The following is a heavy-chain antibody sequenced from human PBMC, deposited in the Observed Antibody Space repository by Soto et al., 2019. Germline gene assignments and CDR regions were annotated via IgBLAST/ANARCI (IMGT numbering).Heavy chain of an antibody. CDR2: IYTSGST. D-gene: IGHD5-12*01. CDR1: GGSISSYY. CDR3: ARVGVYSGYDRYWFDP. V-gene: IGHV4-4*07. J-gene: IGHJ5*02. Sequence: QVQLQESGPGLVKPSETLSLTCTVSGGSISSYYWSWIRQPAGKGLEWIGRIYTSGSTNYNPSLMSRVTMSVDTSKNQFSLKLSSVTAADTAVYYCARVGVYSGYDRYWFDPWGQGTLVTVSS.